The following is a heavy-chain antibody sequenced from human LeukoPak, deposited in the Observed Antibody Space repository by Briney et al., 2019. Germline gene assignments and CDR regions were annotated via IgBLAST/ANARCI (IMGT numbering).Heavy chain of an antibody. J-gene: IGHJ3*01. CDR2: ISPSGSDT. D-gene: IGHD1-14*01. CDR3: ARARIKGFRVQGVGPCDL. V-gene: IGHV3-21*06. CDR1: DFDFSDYI. Sequence: PGGSLRLSREALDFDFSDYIMNWFRQAPGKGPEWVSSISPSGSDTYYRDAVRGRFTISRDRATNSLLLQMSSLRVEDTALYYCARARIKGFRVQGVGPCDLWGPGTMFSVSS.